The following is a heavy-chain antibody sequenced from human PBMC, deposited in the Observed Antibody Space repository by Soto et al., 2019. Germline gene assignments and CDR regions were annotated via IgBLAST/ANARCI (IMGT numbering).Heavy chain of an antibody. CDR2: ISSSSSYI. CDR3: ARAPYYYDSRGYWAY. CDR1: GFTFSSYS. J-gene: IGHJ4*02. V-gene: IGHV3-21*01. Sequence: EVQLVESGGGLVKPGGSLRLSCAASGFTFSSYSMNWVRQAPGKGLEWVSSISSSSSYIYYADSVKGRFTISRDNAKNSLYLQMNSLRDEDTAVYYCARAPYYYDSRGYWAYWGQGTLVTVSS. D-gene: IGHD3-22*01.